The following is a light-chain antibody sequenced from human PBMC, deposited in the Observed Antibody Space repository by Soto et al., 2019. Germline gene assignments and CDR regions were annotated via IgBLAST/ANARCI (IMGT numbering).Light chain of an antibody. CDR2: AAS. J-gene: IGKJ4*01. Sequence: DIQMTQSPSSLSASVGDRVTITCRASQSISSYLNWYQQKPGKAPKLLIYAASSLQSGVPSRFSGGGSGTDFTLTISSLQPEDFATYYCQQSYITPLTFGGGTKVDIK. CDR3: QQSYITPLT. CDR1: QSISSY. V-gene: IGKV1-39*01.